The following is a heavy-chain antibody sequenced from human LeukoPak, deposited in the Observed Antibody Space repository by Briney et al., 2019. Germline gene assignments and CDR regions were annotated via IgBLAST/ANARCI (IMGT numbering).Heavy chain of an antibody. CDR3: AKDADTATIIYWYFDL. Sequence: GGTLRLSCTASGFTLSSFGMHWVRQAPGQGLEWVAVISDDGSNRYYADSLKGRFTISRDNSKNTLYLQMNSLRAEDTAVYYCAKDADTATIIYWYFDLWGRGTLVTVCS. CDR1: GFTLSSFG. V-gene: IGHV3-30*18. J-gene: IGHJ2*01. D-gene: IGHD5-18*01. CDR2: ISDDGSNR.